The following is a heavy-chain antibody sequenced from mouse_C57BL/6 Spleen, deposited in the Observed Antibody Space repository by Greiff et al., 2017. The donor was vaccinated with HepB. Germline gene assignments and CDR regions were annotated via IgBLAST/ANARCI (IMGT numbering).Heavy chain of an antibody. CDR3: ARGAARRYFDV. CDR2: IYPSDSET. V-gene: IGHV1-61*01. J-gene: IGHJ1*03. Sequence: VQLQQSGAELVRPGSSVKLSCKASGYTFTSYWMDWVKQRPGQGLEWIGNIYPSDSETHYTQKFKDKATLTVDKSSSTAYMQLSSLTSEDSAVYYCARGAARRYFDVWGTGTTVTVSS. CDR1: GYTFTSYW.